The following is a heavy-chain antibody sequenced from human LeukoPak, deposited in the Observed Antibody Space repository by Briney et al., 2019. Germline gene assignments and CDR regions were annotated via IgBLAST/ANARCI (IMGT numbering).Heavy chain of an antibody. CDR1: GGTFSSYA. J-gene: IGHJ3*02. D-gene: IGHD4-17*01. CDR3: ASPHDYGDYVYAFDI. Sequence: SVKVSCKASGGTFSSYAISWVRQAPGQGLEWMGGIIPIFGTASYAQKFQGRVTITADESTSTAYMELSSLRFEDTAVYYCASPHDYGDYVYAFDIWGQGTMVTVSS. CDR2: IIPIFGTA. V-gene: IGHV1-69*01.